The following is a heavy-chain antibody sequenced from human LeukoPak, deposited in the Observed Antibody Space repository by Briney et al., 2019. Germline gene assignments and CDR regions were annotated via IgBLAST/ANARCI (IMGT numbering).Heavy chain of an antibody. CDR3: ARHPYDILTGYYYYYGMDV. D-gene: IGHD3-9*01. CDR1: GGSISSSRYY. V-gene: IGHV4-39*01. J-gene: IGHJ6*02. Sequence: SETLSLTCTVSGGSISSSRYYWGWIRQPPGKGLEWIGSIYYSGSTYYNPSLKSRVTISVDTSKNQFSLKLSSVTAADTAVYYWARHPYDILTGYYYYYGMDVWGQGTTVTVSS. CDR2: IYYSGST.